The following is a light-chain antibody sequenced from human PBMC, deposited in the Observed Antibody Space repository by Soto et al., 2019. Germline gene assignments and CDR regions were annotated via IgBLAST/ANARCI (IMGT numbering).Light chain of an antibody. CDR1: QSVSSNS. J-gene: IGKJ1*01. CDR3: QQYGSSPRT. V-gene: IGKV3-20*01. CDR2: GAS. Sequence: EIVLTQSPGTLSLSPGERATLSCRASQSVSSNSLDWYQQRPGQAPRLLISGASSRATGIPDRFSGSGSGTDFTLTLSRLEPEDFAVYYCQQYGSSPRTFGQGTKVEIK.